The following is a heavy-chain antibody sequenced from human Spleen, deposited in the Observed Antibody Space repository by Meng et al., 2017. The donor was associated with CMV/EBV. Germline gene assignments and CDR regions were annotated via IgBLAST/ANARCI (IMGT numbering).Heavy chain of an antibody. CDR1: YTFTSYG. D-gene: IGHD4/OR15-4a*01. V-gene: IGHV1-18*01. CDR3: AAEGMVVSYYYYGMDV. CDR2: ISAYNGNT. J-gene: IGHJ6*02. Sequence: YTFTSYGISWVRQAPGQGLEWMGWISAYNGNTNYAQKLQGRVTMTTDTSTSTAYMELRSLRSDDTAVYYCAAEGMVVSYYYYGMDVWGQGTTVTVSS.